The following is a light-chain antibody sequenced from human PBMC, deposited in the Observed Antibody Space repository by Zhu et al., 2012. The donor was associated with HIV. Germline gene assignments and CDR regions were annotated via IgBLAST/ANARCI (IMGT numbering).Light chain of an antibody. V-gene: IGKV3-20*01. J-gene: IGKJ1*01. CDR3: QQYGTFPET. Sequence: EIVLTQSPGTLSLSPGERATLSCRASQSVRNNYLAWYQQKPGQAPRLLMSGAATGATGIPDRFSGSGSGTDFTLTISRLEPEDFAVYHCQQYGTFPETFGQGTKVEIK. CDR1: QSVRNNY. CDR2: GAA.